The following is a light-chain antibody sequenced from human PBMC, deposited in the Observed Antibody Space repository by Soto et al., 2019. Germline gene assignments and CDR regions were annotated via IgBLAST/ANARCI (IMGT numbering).Light chain of an antibody. CDR1: QSVSSSF. CDR2: GTS. V-gene: IGKV3-20*01. CDR3: QQYGSSPWT. Sequence: IVFSQSPCTLSLSPGERATLSWGASQSVSSSFVAWFQQKPGQAPRLLIYGTSSRATGIPDRFSGSGSGTDFTLTINRLEPEDFAMYFCQQYGSSPWTFGQGTKVDIK. J-gene: IGKJ1*01.